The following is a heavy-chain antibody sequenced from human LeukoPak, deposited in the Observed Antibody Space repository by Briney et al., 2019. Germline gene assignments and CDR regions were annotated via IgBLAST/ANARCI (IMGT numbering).Heavy chain of an antibody. CDR3: ARTTYYYDSSPDY. CDR1: GGTFSSYA. V-gene: IGHV1-69*04. D-gene: IGHD3-22*01. J-gene: IGHJ4*02. CDR2: IIPILGIA. Sequence: ASVTVSCKASGGTFSSYAISWVRQAPGQGLEWMGRIIPILGIANYAQKFQGRVTITADKSTSTAYMELSSLRSEDTAVYYCARTTYYYDSSPDYWGQGTLVTVSS.